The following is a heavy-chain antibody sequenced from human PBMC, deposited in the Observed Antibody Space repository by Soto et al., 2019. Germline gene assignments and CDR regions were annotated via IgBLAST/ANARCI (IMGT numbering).Heavy chain of an antibody. D-gene: IGHD5-12*01. J-gene: IGHJ4*02. CDR1: GFSFSTFD. Sequence: PRVSPRLSFEASGFSFSTFDMSWFRQAPGKGLQCVSFIRGSDGTTYYADSVRGRFTISRDNSRNTLYLQMNSLRADDTALYYCATGAWLDVWGRGTLVTVSS. CDR2: IRGSDGTT. CDR3: ATGAWLDV. V-gene: IGHV3-23*01.